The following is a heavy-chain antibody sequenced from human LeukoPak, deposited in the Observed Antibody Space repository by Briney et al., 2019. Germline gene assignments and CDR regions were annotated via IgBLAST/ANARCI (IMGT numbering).Heavy chain of an antibody. CDR1: GGSFSGYY. CDR2: INHSGST. J-gene: IGHJ6*02. V-gene: IGHV4-34*01. CDR3: ARHIVATIRGGPYYYYGMDV. Sequence: PSETLSLTCAVYGGSFSGYYWRWIRQPPGKGREWIGEINHSGSTNSNPSLKSRVTISVDTSKNQFSLKLSSVTAADTAVYYCARHIVATIRGGPYYYYGMDVWGQGTTVTVSS. D-gene: IGHD5-12*01.